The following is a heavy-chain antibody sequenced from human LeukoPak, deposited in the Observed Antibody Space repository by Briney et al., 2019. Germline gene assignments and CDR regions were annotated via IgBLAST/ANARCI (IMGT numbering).Heavy chain of an antibody. J-gene: IGHJ3*02. CDR2: ISSSGSTI. CDR3: ARAGNWNYALDAFDI. CDR1: GFTFSSYS. Sequence: GGSLRLSRAASGFTFSSYSMNWVRQAPGKGLEWVSYISSSGSTIYYADSVKGRFTISRDNAKNSLYLQMNSLRAEDTAVYYCARAGNWNYALDAFDIWGQGTKVTVSS. D-gene: IGHD1-7*01. V-gene: IGHV3-48*04.